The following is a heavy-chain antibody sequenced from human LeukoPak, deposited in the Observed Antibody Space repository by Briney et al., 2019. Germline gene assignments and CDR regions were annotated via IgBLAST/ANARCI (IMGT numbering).Heavy chain of an antibody. CDR1: GYTFTSYG. V-gene: IGHV1-18*01. Sequence: ASVKVSCKASGYTFTSYGISWVRQAPGQGLEWMGWISTYNGNTNYAQKLQDRVTMTTDTSTSTAYMELRSLRSDDTAMYYCAREGIRIAAAGTIDYWGQGTLVTVSS. D-gene: IGHD6-13*01. J-gene: IGHJ4*02. CDR3: AREGIRIAAAGTIDY. CDR2: ISTYNGNT.